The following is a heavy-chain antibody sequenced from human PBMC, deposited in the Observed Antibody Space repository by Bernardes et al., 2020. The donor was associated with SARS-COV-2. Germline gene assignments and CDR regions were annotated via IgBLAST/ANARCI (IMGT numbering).Heavy chain of an antibody. J-gene: IGHJ4*02. V-gene: IGHV3-74*01. CDR3: ARGGNYYLDY. Sequence: GGSLRLSCAASGFTFRTSWMHWVQKAPGKGLVWVSRIDGAATTRNYADAVKGRFTVSRENAKNTLYLQMDSLTDADAAFYYCARGGNYYLDYWGQGTLVTVAS. D-gene: IGHD1-26*01. CDR1: GFTFRTSW. CDR2: IDGAATTR.